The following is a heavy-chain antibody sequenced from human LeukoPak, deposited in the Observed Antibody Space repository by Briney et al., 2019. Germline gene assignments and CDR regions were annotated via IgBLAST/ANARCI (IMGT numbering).Heavy chain of an antibody. Sequence: ASVKVSCKASGYTFTSYGISWVRQAPGQGLEWMGWISAYNGNTNYAQKFQGRVTMTRNTSISTAYMELSSLRSEDTAVYYCARGPIVVVPAAMPGWFDPWGQGTLVTVSS. CDR3: ARGPIVVVPAAMPGWFDP. CDR1: GYTFTSYG. V-gene: IGHV1-18*01. CDR2: ISAYNGNT. J-gene: IGHJ5*02. D-gene: IGHD2-2*01.